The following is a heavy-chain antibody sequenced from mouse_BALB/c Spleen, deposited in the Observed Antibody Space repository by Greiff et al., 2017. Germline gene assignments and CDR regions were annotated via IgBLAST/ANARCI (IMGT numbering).Heavy chain of an antibody. D-gene: IGHD2-10*02. CDR2: INPSTGYT. Sequence: VQLQQSGAELAKPGASVKMSCKASGYTFTSYWMHWVKQRPGQGLEWIGYINPSTGYTEYNQKFKDKATLTADKSSSTAYMQLSSLTSEDSAVYYCARAYVWSHPLAMDYWGQGTSVTVSS. V-gene: IGHV1-7*01. J-gene: IGHJ4*01. CDR1: GYTFTSYW. CDR3: ARAYVWSHPLAMDY.